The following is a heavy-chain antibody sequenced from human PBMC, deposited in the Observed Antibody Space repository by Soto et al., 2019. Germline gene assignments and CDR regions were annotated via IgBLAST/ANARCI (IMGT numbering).Heavy chain of an antibody. CDR3: ARVGGIVGATTHDY. Sequence: SETLSFTCTVSGGSISSGDYYWSWIRQPPGKGLEWIGYIYYSGSTYYNPSLKSRVTISVDTSKNQFSLKLSSVTAADTAVYYCARVGGIVGATTHDYWGQGTLVTVS. J-gene: IGHJ4*02. CDR2: IYYSGST. D-gene: IGHD1-26*01. V-gene: IGHV4-30-4*01. CDR1: GGSISSGDYY.